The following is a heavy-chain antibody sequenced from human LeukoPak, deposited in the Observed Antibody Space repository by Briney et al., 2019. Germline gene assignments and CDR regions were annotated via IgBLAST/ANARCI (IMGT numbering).Heavy chain of an antibody. CDR1: GFTFSDHY. CDR3: AREGGLRYRTALGWFDP. J-gene: IGHJ5*02. CDR2: TRNKANSYTT. Sequence: GGSLRLSCAASGFTFSDHYMDWVRQAPGKGLEWVGRTRNKANSYTTEYAASVKGRFTISRDDSKNSLYLQMNSLKTEDTAVYYCAREGGLRYRTALGWFDPWGQGTLVTVSS. D-gene: IGHD3-9*01. V-gene: IGHV3-72*01.